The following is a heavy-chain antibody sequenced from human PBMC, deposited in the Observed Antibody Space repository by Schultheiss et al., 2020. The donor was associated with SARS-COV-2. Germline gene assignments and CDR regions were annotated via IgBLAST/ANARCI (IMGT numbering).Heavy chain of an antibody. CDR2: INHSGST. CDR1: GGSISSSSYY. V-gene: IGHV4-39*07. J-gene: IGHJ4*02. Sequence: SETLYLTCTVSGGSISSSSYYWSWIRQPPGKGLEWIGEINHSGSTNYNPSLKSRVTISVDTSKNQFSLKLSSVTAADTAVYYCARDQRGLPLDYWGQGTLVTVSS. D-gene: IGHD4-11*01. CDR3: ARDQRGLPLDY.